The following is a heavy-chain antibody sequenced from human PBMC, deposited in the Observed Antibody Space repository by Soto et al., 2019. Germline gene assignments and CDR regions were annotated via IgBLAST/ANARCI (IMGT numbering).Heavy chain of an antibody. V-gene: IGHV1-46*01. J-gene: IGHJ4*02. CDR1: GYSFTSYF. D-gene: IGHD3-3*01. CDR3: ASLIGVDILRDY. Sequence: ASVKVSCKASGYSFTSYFMHWVRQAPGQGPEWMGIIDPDGGSTSYAQKFQGRVTMTSDTSTSTVYVELSSLRSEDTAVYYCASLIGVDILRDYWGQGTLVTVSS. CDR2: IDPDGGST.